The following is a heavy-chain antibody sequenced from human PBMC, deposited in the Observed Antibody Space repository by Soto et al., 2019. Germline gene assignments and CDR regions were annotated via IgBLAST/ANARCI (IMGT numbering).Heavy chain of an antibody. J-gene: IGHJ4*02. V-gene: IGHV3-23*01. CDR3: AKTAEAVAGTVYGY. CDR1: GFTFSNFA. CDR2: IGGGGGST. D-gene: IGHD6-19*01. Sequence: PGGSLRLSCAASGFTFSNFAMGWVRQAPGKGLEWVSAIGGGGGSTYYAASVKGRFTISRDNSKNTLFLQMTSLRADDTAVYFCAKTAEAVAGTVYGYWGQGTLVTVSS.